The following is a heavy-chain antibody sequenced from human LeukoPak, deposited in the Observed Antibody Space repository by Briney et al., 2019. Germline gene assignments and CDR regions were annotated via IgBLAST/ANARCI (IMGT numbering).Heavy chain of an antibody. CDR2: ISAYNGKT. D-gene: IGHD6-13*01. CDR3: ARGDSSSWYGDY. J-gene: IGHJ4*02. CDR1: DYSLTSYG. V-gene: IGHV1-18*01. Sequence: ASVKVSCKASDYSLTSYGISGVRQAPGQGLEWMGWISAYNGKTNYARRFQGRVTMTTDTSSSTAYMELRSLRSDDTAVYYCARGDSSSWYGDYWGQGTLVTVSS.